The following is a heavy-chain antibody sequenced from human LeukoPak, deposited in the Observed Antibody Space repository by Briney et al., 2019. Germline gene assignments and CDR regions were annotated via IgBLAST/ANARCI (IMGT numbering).Heavy chain of an antibody. Sequence: PSETLSLTCTVSGGSISSGSYYWSWIRQPAGKGLEWIGRIYTSGSTNYNPSLKSRVTISVDTSKNQFSLKLSSVTAADTAVYYCAKGPRGYSSSWYDYWGQGTLVTVSS. J-gene: IGHJ4*02. CDR1: GGSISSGSYY. CDR3: AKGPRGYSSSWYDY. V-gene: IGHV4-61*02. CDR2: IYTSGST. D-gene: IGHD6-13*01.